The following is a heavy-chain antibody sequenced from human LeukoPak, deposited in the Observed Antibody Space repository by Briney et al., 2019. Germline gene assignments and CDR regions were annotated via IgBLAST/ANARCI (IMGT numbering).Heavy chain of an antibody. Sequence: ASVKVSCKASGYTFPSYGISWVRQAPGQGLEWMGWISAYNGNTNYAQKLQGRVTMTTDTSTSTAYMELRGLRSDDTAVYYCARSSGSYSPLDYWGQGTLVTVSS. J-gene: IGHJ4*02. CDR2: ISAYNGNT. CDR1: GYTFPSYG. D-gene: IGHD1-26*01. CDR3: ARSSGSYSPLDY. V-gene: IGHV1-18*01.